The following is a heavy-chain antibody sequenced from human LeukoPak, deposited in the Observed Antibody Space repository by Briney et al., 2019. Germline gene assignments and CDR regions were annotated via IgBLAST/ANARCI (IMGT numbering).Heavy chain of an antibody. D-gene: IGHD1-26*01. J-gene: IGHJ3*02. CDR1: GFTFSSYW. V-gene: IGHV3-74*01. CDR2: INSDGSST. CDR3: ARSGRGGAFDI. Sequence: GGSLRLSCAASGFTFSSYWMHWVRQAPGKGLVWVSRINSDGSSTSYADSVKGRFTISRDNAKNTLYLQMRSLRAEDTAVYYCARSGRGGAFDIWGQGTMVTVSS.